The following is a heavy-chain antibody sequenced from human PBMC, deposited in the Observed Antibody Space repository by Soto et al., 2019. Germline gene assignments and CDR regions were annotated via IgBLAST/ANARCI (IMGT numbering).Heavy chain of an antibody. CDR2: ISGSGGST. J-gene: IGHJ4*02. V-gene: IGHV3-23*01. CDR1: GFTFSRYV. Sequence: EVQVLESGGGVVQPGGSLRLSCAGSGFTFSRYVMSWVRQAPGKGLEWVSAISGSGGSTYFADSVKGRFTISRDNSKNTLYLQMNRLRAEDTAVYYCAKVSGDQLLSTFDYWGQGTLVTVSS. CDR3: AKVSGDQLLSTFDY. D-gene: IGHD2-2*01.